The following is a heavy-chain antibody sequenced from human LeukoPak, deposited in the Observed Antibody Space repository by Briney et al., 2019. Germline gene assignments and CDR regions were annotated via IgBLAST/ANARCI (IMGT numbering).Heavy chain of an antibody. Sequence: ASVKVSCKASGYTFTGYYMHWVRQAPGQGLEWMGWINSKSGGTNYAQKFQGRVSMTRDTSISTAYMELSRLRSDDTAVYYCARDLYDYVWGSYRYPWFDPWGQGTLVTVSS. V-gene: IGHV1-2*02. CDR3: ARDLYDYVWGSYRYPWFDP. CDR1: GYTFTGYY. J-gene: IGHJ5*02. CDR2: INSKSGGT. D-gene: IGHD3-16*02.